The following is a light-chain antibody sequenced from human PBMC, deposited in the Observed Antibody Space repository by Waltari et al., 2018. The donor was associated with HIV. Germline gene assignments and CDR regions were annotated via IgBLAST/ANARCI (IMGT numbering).Light chain of an antibody. V-gene: IGKV1-33*01. J-gene: IGKJ3*01. Sequence: DIQMTQSPSSLSASVGDRVTITCQASQDITNYLNWYQQKPGKAPKLLIFDASNLERGVPSRFSGSGAGTDFTFTISSLQPEDVATYCCQQYDNLFTFGPGTRVDLK. CDR3: QQYDNLFT. CDR2: DAS. CDR1: QDITNY.